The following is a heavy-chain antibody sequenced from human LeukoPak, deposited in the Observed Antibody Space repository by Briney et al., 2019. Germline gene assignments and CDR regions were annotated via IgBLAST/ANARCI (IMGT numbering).Heavy chain of an antibody. Sequence: GGSLRLSCAASGFTFSSHWMTWVRQAPGKGLEWVANIKQDGSEKYYVDSVKGRFTISRDNAENSLYLQMNSLRAEDTAVYYCARDRAAGAYPWYFDYWGQGTLVTVSS. CDR2: IKQDGSEK. CDR1: GFTFSSHW. CDR3: ARDRAAGAYPWYFDY. V-gene: IGHV3-7*01. J-gene: IGHJ4*02. D-gene: IGHD3-16*01.